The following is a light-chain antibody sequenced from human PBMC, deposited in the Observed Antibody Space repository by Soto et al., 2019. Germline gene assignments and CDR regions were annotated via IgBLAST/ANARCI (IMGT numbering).Light chain of an antibody. CDR2: AAS. Sequence: DIQMTQSPSSLSASVGDRVTIACRASQSISSYLNWYQQKPGKAPKVLIYAASTLDGGVPSRFSGRRSGTDFTLTISSLQPDDFATYYCQQYNSYSFGQGTKVDIK. CDR3: QQYNSYS. CDR1: QSISSY. J-gene: IGKJ1*01. V-gene: IGKV1-5*01.